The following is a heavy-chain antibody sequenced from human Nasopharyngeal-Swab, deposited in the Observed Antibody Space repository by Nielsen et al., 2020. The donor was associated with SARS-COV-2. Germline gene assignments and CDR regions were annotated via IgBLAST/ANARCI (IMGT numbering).Heavy chain of an antibody. D-gene: IGHD4-17*01. Sequence: GESLKISCGATGFTFSDYALHWVRQAPGKGMEWVSVISFDGESEYYADAVKGRFTISRDNSMDTLYLDMNNLTREDTAVYFCAKGEVSVYGDSYYFDFWGQGTLVTVSS. J-gene: IGHJ4*02. CDR1: GFTFSDYA. CDR2: ISFDGESE. CDR3: AKGEVSVYGDSYYFDF. V-gene: IGHV3-30*04.